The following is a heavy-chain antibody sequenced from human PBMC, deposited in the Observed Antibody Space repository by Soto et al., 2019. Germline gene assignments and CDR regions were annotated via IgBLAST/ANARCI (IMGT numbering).Heavy chain of an antibody. CDR2: INPNSGAT. J-gene: IGHJ5*02. D-gene: IGHD3-3*01. CDR3: ARDGALHDDFWSGWFDL. CDR1: GYTFTDHY. V-gene: IGHV1-2*02. Sequence: WASVKVSCKASGYTFTDHYIHWVRQAPGQGLECMGWINPNSGATSYAQKFQDRVTMTRDTSISTAYMELSRLRSDDTAVYYCARDGALHDDFWSGWFDLWGQGTLVTVSS.